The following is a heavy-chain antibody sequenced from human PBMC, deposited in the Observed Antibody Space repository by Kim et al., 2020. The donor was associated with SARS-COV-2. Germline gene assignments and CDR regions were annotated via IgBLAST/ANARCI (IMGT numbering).Heavy chain of an antibody. D-gene: IGHD3-10*01. J-gene: IGHJ4*02. Sequence: GGSLRLSCAASGFTFSSYGMHWVRQAPGKGLEWVAVIWYDGSNKYYADSVKGRFTISRDNSKNTLYLQMNSLRAEDTAVYYCARGRGRLLWFGEPLLDYWGQGTLVTVSS. CDR2: IWYDGSNK. CDR1: GFTFSSYG. CDR3: ARGRGRLLWFGEPLLDY. V-gene: IGHV3-33*01.